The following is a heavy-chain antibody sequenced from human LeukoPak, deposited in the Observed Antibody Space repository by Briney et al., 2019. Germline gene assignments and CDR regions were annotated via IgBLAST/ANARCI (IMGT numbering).Heavy chain of an antibody. V-gene: IGHV3-21*04. Sequence: PGGSLRLSCAASGFTFSSYWMHWVRQAPGKGLEWVSAISGSGGSTYYADSVKGRFTIFRDNAKNSLYLQMNSLRAEDTAVYYCARDGSGSSSWYPFDPWGQGTLVTVSS. D-gene: IGHD6-13*01. CDR1: GFTFSSYW. CDR2: ISGSGGST. CDR3: ARDGSGSSSWYPFDP. J-gene: IGHJ5*02.